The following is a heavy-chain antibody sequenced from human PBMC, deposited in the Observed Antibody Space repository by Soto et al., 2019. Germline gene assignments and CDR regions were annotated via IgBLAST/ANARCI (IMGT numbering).Heavy chain of an antibody. V-gene: IGHV3-74*03. D-gene: IGHD3-16*01. J-gene: IGHJ3*01. CDR2: IHNDGSRT. CDR3: ARGDRGGFDL. CDR1: GFTFSYYW. Sequence: EVQLVESGGGLVQPGESLRLSCAASGFTFSYYWMHWVRQTPGKGLLWVSHIHNDGSRTTYADSVKGQFTISRDNARNTVYLQMNSLRDDDTAVYYCARGDRGGFDLWGQGTAVTVSS.